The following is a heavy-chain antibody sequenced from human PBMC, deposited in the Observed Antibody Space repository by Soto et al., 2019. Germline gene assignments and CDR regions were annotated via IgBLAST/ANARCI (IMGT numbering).Heavy chain of an antibody. Sequence: ASVKVSCKASGYTFTSYAMHWVRQAPGQRLEWMGWINAGNGNTKYSQKFQGRVTITRDTSASTAYMELSSLRSEDTAVYYCAREVGYHDAFDIWGQGTMVTVSS. CDR1: GYTFTSYA. D-gene: IGHD5-18*01. J-gene: IGHJ3*02. CDR2: INAGNGNT. CDR3: AREVGYHDAFDI. V-gene: IGHV1-3*01.